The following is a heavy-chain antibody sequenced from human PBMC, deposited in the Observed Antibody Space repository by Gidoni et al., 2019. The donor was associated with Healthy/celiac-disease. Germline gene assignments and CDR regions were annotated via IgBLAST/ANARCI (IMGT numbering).Heavy chain of an antibody. D-gene: IGHD2-2*01. CDR1: RYTFSSHW. Sequence: QVQLLQSGAEVQKPGASVKVSCSTSRYTFSSHWMHWVRQAPGPGLEWVAVVNLSDGRTTYAQKFQGRVTLTRDTSTRTYYMEMEMLTSDATAVYYCARDTSVDDIAWLFDPWGQGTLVTVSS. CDR2: VNLSDGRT. J-gene: IGHJ5*02. CDR3: ARDTSVDDIAWLFDP. V-gene: IGHV1-46*01.